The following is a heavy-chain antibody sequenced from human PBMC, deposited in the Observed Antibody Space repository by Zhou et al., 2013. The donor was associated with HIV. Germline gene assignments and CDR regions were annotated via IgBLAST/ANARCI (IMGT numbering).Heavy chain of an antibody. J-gene: IGHJ4*02. CDR1: HYDYY. Sequence: QVQLGVSGVEVRKPGASVQLSCETFHYDYYMHWVRQAPGQGLEWLGWTNPNSGNTGYAQKFQGRVTMTRNTSISTAYMELSSLRSEDTAMYYCARGRTLMYSSSWPYWGQGTLVTVSS. CDR3: ARGRTLMYSSSWPY. D-gene: IGHD6-13*01. CDR2: TNPNSGNT. V-gene: IGHV1-8*01.